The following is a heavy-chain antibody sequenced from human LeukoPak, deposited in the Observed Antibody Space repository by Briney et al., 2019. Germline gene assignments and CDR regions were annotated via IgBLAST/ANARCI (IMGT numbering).Heavy chain of an antibody. CDR2: ISSSSSYI. CDR1: GFTFSNYS. Sequence: GGSLRLSCAASGFTFSNYSMNWVRQAPGKGLEWVSSISSSSSYIYYADSVKGRFTISRDNAKNSLYLQMNSLRAEDTAVYYCAREGPAAYSSSLYYYYYYMDVWGKGTTVTVSS. V-gene: IGHV3-21*01. J-gene: IGHJ6*03. CDR3: AREGPAAYSSSLYYYYYYMDV. D-gene: IGHD6-6*01.